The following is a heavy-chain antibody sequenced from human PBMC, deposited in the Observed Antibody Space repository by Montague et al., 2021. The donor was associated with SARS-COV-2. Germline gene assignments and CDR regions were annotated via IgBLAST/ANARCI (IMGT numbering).Heavy chain of an antibody. CDR2: SYTSGST. V-gene: IGHV4-61*02. CDR1: GGSISSGSYC. CDR3: ARDAGIAATGLNWFDS. Sequence: TLSLTCTVSGGSISSGSYCWSWIRQPAGKGLEWIGRSYTSGSTNYNPSLKSRVTISVDTSKNQFSLKLSSVTAADTAVYYCARDAGIAATGLNWFDSWGQGTLVTVSS. D-gene: IGHD6-13*01. J-gene: IGHJ5*01.